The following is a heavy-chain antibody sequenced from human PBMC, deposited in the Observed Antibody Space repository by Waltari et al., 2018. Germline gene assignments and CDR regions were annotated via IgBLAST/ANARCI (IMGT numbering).Heavy chain of an antibody. D-gene: IGHD5-12*01. CDR1: GYSFTNYW. V-gene: IGHV5-10-1*01. Sequence: EVQLVQSGAEVKKSGKSLRISCKGSGYSFTNYWIIWVRQMPGKGLEWMGRIDPSDSYTSYSPSFEGHVTISADKSISTAYLQWSSLKASDTAMYYCATYSGFTNWFDPWGQGTLVTVSP. CDR3: ATYSGFTNWFDP. CDR2: IDPSDSYT. J-gene: IGHJ5*02.